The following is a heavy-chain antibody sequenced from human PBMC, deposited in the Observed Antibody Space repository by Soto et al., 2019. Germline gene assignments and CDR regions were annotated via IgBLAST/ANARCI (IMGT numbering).Heavy chain of an antibody. CDR3: ARHGWSSLDL. Sequence: QVRLQESGPGLVKPSGTLSLTCAVSGDSISNDNWWSWVRQPPGKGLEWIGEIYHNGATNYTPSLTSRVIISVDKSTIQFSLGLTSVTAADTAVYFCARHGWSSLDLWGQGEMVPVSS. CDR1: GDSISNDNW. V-gene: IGHV4-4*02. D-gene: IGHD6-19*01. CDR2: IYHNGAT. J-gene: IGHJ3*01.